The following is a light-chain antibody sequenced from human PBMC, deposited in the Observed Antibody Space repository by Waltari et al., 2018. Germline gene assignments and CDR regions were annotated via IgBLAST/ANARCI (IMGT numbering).Light chain of an antibody. Sequence: IVLTQSPGTTSLSPGERATLSCRASQSVSRALAWYQQKPGQAPRLLIYGASTSATGIPDRFSGSGSGTDFSLTISRLEPDDFAVYYCQHYLRLPVTFGQGTTVEI. CDR1: QSVSRA. J-gene: IGKJ1*01. V-gene: IGKV3-20*01. CDR3: QHYLRLPVT. CDR2: GAS.